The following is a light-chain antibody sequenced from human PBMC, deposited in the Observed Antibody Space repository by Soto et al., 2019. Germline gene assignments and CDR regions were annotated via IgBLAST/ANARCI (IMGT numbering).Light chain of an antibody. CDR1: QTVSSRF. CDR2: GAS. V-gene: IGKV3-20*01. CDR3: QQYGSSPRYT. Sequence: EIVLTQSPGTLSLSPGERATLSCRASQTVSSRFLAWYQQKPGQAPRVLIYGASIRATGIPDRFSGSGSGTDFTLTISRLEPEDFAVYYCQQYGSSPRYTFSQGTKVEIK. J-gene: IGKJ2*01.